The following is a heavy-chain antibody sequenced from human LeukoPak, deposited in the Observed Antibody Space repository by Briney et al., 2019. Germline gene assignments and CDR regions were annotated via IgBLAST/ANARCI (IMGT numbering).Heavy chain of an antibody. CDR1: GYTFTGYY. Sequence: ASVKVSCKASGYTFTGYYMHWVRQAPGQGLEWMGWINPNSGGTNYAQKFQARVTMTRDTSISTAYMELSRLRSDDTAVYYCARDSSGWPRDYYYYYMDVWGKGTTVTVSS. CDR3: ARDSSGWPRDYYYYYMDV. J-gene: IGHJ6*03. D-gene: IGHD6-19*01. V-gene: IGHV1-2*02. CDR2: INPNSGGT.